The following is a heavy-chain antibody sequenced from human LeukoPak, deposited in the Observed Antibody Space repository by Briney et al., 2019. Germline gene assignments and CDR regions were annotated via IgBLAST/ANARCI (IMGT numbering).Heavy chain of an antibody. D-gene: IGHD6-13*01. Sequence: GGSLRLSCAASGFTFSSYSMNWVRQAPGKGLEWLSYISSTNSIIHYADSVKGRFTISRDNAKNSLYLQMSSLRAEDTAVYYCARGQPGVAAAGNLDYWGQGTLVTVSS. V-gene: IGHV3-48*04. CDR2: ISSTNSII. J-gene: IGHJ4*02. CDR1: GFTFSSYS. CDR3: ARGQPGVAAAGNLDY.